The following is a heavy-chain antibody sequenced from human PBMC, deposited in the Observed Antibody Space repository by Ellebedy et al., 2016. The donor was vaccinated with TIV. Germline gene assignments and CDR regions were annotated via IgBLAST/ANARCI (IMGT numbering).Heavy chain of an antibody. Sequence: GESLKISCAASGFTFSSYGMNWVRQAPGKGLEWVSTISNTGSRTYYADSVEGRFIISRDNSKKTLYLQMNSLRAEDTAVYYCAKGRGGGSDSSAPRYYFDYWGLGTLVTVSS. J-gene: IGHJ4*02. V-gene: IGHV3-23*01. CDR2: ISNTGSRT. CDR1: GFTFSSYG. D-gene: IGHD3-22*01. CDR3: AKGRGGGSDSSAPRYYFDY.